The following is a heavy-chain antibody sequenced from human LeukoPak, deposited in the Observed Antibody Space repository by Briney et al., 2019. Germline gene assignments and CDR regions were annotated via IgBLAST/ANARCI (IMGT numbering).Heavy chain of an antibody. D-gene: IGHD3-10*01. CDR2: ISSSSSYI. CDR3: ARDMPSMVRGVTPGRFDP. V-gene: IGHV3-21*01. Sequence: GGSLRLSCAASGFTFSSYSMNWVRQAPGKGLEWVSSISSSSSYICYADSVKGRFTISRDNAKNSLYLQMNSLRAEDTAVYYCARDMPSMVRGVTPGRFDPWGQGTLVTVSS. J-gene: IGHJ5*02. CDR1: GFTFSSYS.